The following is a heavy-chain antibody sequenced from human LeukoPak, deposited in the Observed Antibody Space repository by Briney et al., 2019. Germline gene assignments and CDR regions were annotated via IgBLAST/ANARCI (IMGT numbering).Heavy chain of an antibody. CDR3: ARDKGKYSSGWYVFDY. CDR2: ISSSSSYI. J-gene: IGHJ4*02. D-gene: IGHD6-19*01. CDR1: GFTFSSYS. V-gene: IGHV3-21*01. Sequence: GGSLRLSCAASGFTFSSYSMNWVRQAPGKGLGWVSSISSSSSYIYYADSVKGRFTISRDNAKNSLYLQMNSLRAEDTAVYYCARDKGKYSSGWYVFDYWGQGTLVTVSS.